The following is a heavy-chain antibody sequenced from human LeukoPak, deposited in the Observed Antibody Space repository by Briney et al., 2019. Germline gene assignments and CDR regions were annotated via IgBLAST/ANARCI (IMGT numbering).Heavy chain of an antibody. J-gene: IGHJ4*02. D-gene: IGHD5/OR15-5a*01. CDR2: IYSGGST. CDR1: GFTVSGND. V-gene: IGHV3-53*01. CDR3: AREVYGRFDY. Sequence: GGSLRLSCAASGFTVSGNDMSWVRQAPGKGLEWVSVIYSGGSTYYADSVEGRFTISRDNSKNTLYLQMNSLRAEDTAVYYCAREVYGRFDYWGQGTLVTVSS.